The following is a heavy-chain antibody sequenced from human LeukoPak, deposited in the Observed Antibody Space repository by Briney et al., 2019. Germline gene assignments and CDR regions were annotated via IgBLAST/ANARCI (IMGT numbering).Heavy chain of an antibody. CDR3: VKVHERFLGDYDILTGYYPAVDY. D-gene: IGHD3-9*01. CDR2: IYSGGST. CDR1: GFTVSSNY. Sequence: PGGSLRLSCAASGFTVSSNYMSWVRQAPGKGLGWVSVIYSGGSTYYADSVKGRFTIPRDNSKNTLYLQMNSLRAEDTAVYYCVKVHERFLGDYDILTGYYPAVDYWGQGTLVTVSS. J-gene: IGHJ4*02. V-gene: IGHV3-53*01.